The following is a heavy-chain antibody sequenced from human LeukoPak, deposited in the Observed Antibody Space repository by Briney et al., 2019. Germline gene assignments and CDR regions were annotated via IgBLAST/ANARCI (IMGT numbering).Heavy chain of an antibody. CDR3: AKANWDDEYIFTN. V-gene: IGHV3-23*01. CDR2: ISGSGGRT. J-gene: IGHJ4*02. CDR1: GFTFSTYA. D-gene: IGHD1-1*01. Sequence: GGSLTLSCAASGFTFSTYAMGWVRQAPGKGLEWVSAISGSGGRTYYADSVKGRFTISRDNSKNTLYVQMNSLRAEDTAVYYCAKANWDDEYIFTNWGQGTLVTVSS.